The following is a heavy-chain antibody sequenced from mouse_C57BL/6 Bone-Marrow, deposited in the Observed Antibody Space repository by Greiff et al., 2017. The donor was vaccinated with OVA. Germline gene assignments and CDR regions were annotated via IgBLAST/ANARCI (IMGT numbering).Heavy chain of an antibody. D-gene: IGHD2-10*02. CDR3: ARSKYPLIGDVDY. J-gene: IGHJ2*01. Sequence: VQLQQSGPELVKPGASVKISCKASGYAFSSSWMNWVKQRPGKGLEWIGRIYPGDGDTNYNGKFKGKATLTADKSSSTAYMQLSSLTSEDSAVYFCARSKYPLIGDVDYWGQGTTLTVSS. CDR1: GYAFSSSW. CDR2: IYPGDGDT. V-gene: IGHV1-82*01.